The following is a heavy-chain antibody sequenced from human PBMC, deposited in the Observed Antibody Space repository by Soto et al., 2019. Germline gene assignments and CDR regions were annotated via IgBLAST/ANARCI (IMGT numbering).Heavy chain of an antibody. J-gene: IGHJ4*02. Sequence: SETLSLTCTVSGGSISSSSYYWGWIRQPPGKGLEWIGSIYYSGSTYYNPSLKSRVPISVDTSKNQFSPKLSSVTAADTAVYYCATGEAFGVTHPFDYWGQGTLVTVSS. CDR1: GGSISSSSYY. CDR3: ATGEAFGVTHPFDY. V-gene: IGHV4-39*01. D-gene: IGHD3-3*01. CDR2: IYYSGST.